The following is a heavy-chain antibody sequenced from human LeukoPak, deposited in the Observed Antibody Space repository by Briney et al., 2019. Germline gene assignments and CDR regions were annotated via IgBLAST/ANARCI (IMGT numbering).Heavy chain of an antibody. CDR2: MNPNTGGT. J-gene: IGHJ5*01. CDR3: ARGVSSSWFSSWFDS. D-gene: IGHD3-22*01. CDR1: GYNFIDYS. V-gene: IGHV1-2*02. Sequence: ASVKVSCKTSGYNFIDYSISWVRQAPGQGLEWMAWMNPNTGGTNFAQRFQGRVTMTRDTSISTAYMELRRPTSDDTAVYYGARGVSSSWFSSWFDSWGQGTLVSVSS.